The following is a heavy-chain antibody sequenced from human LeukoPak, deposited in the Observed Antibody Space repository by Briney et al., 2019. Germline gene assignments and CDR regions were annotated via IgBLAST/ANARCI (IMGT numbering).Heavy chain of an antibody. D-gene: IGHD2-2*01. CDR2: ISGSGGST. CDR3: AKDHDIVVVPAAMGYFDY. Sequence: GGSLRLSCAASGFTFSSYAMSWVRQAPGKGLEWVSAISGSGGSTYYADSVKGRFTISRDNSKNTLYLQMNSLRAEDTAVYYCAKDHDIVVVPAAMGYFDYWGQGTLVTVSS. J-gene: IGHJ4*02. CDR1: GFTFSSYA. V-gene: IGHV3-23*01.